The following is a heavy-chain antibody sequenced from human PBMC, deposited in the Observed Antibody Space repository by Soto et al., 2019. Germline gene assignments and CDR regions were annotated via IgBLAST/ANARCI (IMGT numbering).Heavy chain of an antibody. Sequence: QVQLVQSGAEVKKPGSSVKVSCKASGGTFSSDSFSWVRQAPGQGLEWMGGIIPMFDTPIYAQKFQDRVTITADESTSTAYMQLSRLRSGDTAVYYCGITGGLVRDFNYWGQGSLVTVSA. D-gene: IGHD6-6*01. CDR3: GITGGLVRDFNY. V-gene: IGHV1-69*12. CDR2: IIPMFDTP. CDR1: GGTFSSDS. J-gene: IGHJ4*02.